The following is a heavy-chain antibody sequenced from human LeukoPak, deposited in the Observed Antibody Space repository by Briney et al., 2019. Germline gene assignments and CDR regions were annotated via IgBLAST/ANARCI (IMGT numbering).Heavy chain of an antibody. CDR2: IGASGGST. V-gene: IGHV3-23*01. J-gene: IGHJ4*02. D-gene: IGHD3-9*01. CDR3: AKAEGYDILTGLDY. Sequence: GGSLRLSCASSGFTFSDYYMSWVRQAPGKGLEWVSGIGASGGSTYYADSVKGRFTISRDNSKNTLYLQMNSLRTEDTAVYYCAKAEGYDILTGLDYWGQGTLVTVSS. CDR1: GFTFSDYY.